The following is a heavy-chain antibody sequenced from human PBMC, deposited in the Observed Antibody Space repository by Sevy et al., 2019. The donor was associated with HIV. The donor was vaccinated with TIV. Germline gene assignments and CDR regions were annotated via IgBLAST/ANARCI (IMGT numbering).Heavy chain of an antibody. V-gene: IGHV4-39*01. J-gene: IGHJ1*01. CDR3: ARRLAAAGGGNEYFQP. Sequence: SETLSLTCTVSGGSINNKAYYWAWIRQPPGKGLEWIGSMSYNGNSYYNPSLNCRVTISLDTSKDQFSLRLTFVTAADTAVYYCARRLAAAGGGNEYFQPWAHGTLLTVSS. CDR2: MSYNGNS. D-gene: IGHD6-13*01. CDR1: GGSINNKAYY.